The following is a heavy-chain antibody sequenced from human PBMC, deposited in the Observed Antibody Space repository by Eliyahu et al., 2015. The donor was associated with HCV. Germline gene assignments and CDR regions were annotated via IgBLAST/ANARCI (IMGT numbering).Heavy chain of an antibody. Sequence: EVRLLESGGSLVQPGGSLRLSCAASGFTFKSYAISWVRQAPGKGLEWVSAISSSGGSTDYTDSVKGRFTISRDNSKNTLYLQMNSLRAEDTAVYYCAKVTCSGGSCYVFDYWGQGTLVTVSS. CDR2: ISSSGGST. D-gene: IGHD2-15*01. J-gene: IGHJ4*02. V-gene: IGHV3-23*01. CDR3: AKVTCSGGSCYVFDY. CDR1: GFTFKSYA.